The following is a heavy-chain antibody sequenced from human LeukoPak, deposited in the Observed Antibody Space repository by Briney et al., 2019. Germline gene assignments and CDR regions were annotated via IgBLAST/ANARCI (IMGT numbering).Heavy chain of an antibody. V-gene: IGHV4-4*02. CDR1: GGSISSSNW. Sequence: SETLSLTCAVSGGSISSSNWWSWVRQPPGKGLEWIGEIYHSGSTNYNPSLKSRVTISVDKSKNQFSLKLSSVTAADTAVYYCARDYGGNSGSFDYWGQGTLVTVSS. CDR3: ARDYGGNSGSFDY. D-gene: IGHD4-23*01. CDR2: IYHSGST. J-gene: IGHJ4*02.